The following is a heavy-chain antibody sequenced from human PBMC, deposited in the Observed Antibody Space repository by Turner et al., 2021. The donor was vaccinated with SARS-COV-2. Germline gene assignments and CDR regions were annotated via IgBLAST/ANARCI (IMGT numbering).Heavy chain of an antibody. CDR3: AKGYSPDY. CDR1: GCPLNSDA. Sequence: EVPLLESGRGLVQPGGSLRLSCAASGCPLNSDAMSWVRQAPGKGLEWVSAISGSGGSTYYADSVNGRFTISRDNSKNTLYLQMNSLRAEDTAVYYCAKGYSPDYWGQGTLVTVSS. V-gene: IGHV3-23*01. CDR2: ISGSGGST. D-gene: IGHD4-4*01. J-gene: IGHJ4*02.